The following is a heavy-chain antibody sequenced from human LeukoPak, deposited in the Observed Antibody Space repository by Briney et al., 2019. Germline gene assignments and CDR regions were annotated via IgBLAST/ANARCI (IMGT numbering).Heavy chain of an antibody. CDR3: AKATQWTSDY. Sequence: GGSLRLSCAASGFIFSAYAMSWVRQAPGKGLEWVSAISGSGGTTYYADSVKGRFTISRDNSKNTLSLQMNSLRAEDTAVYYCAKATQWTSDYWGQGTLVTVSS. V-gene: IGHV3-23*01. D-gene: IGHD6-19*01. CDR1: GFIFSAYA. CDR2: ISGSGGTT. J-gene: IGHJ4*02.